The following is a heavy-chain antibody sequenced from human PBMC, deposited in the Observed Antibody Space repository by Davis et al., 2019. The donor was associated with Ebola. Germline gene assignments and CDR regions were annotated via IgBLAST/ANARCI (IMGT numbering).Heavy chain of an antibody. CDR2: ISSSSSTI. V-gene: IGHV3-48*01. CDR1: GFTFSSYS. J-gene: IGHJ4*02. Sequence: GESLKISCAASGFTFSSYSMNWVRQAPGKGLEWVSYISSSSSTIYYADSVKGRFTIFRDTSTVYLQMNSLRVEDTAVYYCAKIEAYGSGNYFEYWGQGTLVTISS. D-gene: IGHD3-10*01. CDR3: AKIEAYGSGNYFEY.